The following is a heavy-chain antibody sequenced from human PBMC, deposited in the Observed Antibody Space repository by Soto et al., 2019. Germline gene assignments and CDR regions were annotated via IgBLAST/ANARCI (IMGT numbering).Heavy chain of an antibody. D-gene: IGHD3-3*01. CDR2: ISGSGGST. CDR1: GFTFSSYA. CDR3: AKGSYGFNDFWSGYYYFDY. Sequence: GGSLRLSCAASGFTFSSYAMSWVRQAPGKGLAWVSAISGSGGSTYYADSVKGRFTISRDNSKNTLYLQMNSLRAEDTAVYYCAKGSYGFNDFWSGYYYFDYWGQGTLVTVSS. J-gene: IGHJ4*02. V-gene: IGHV3-23*01.